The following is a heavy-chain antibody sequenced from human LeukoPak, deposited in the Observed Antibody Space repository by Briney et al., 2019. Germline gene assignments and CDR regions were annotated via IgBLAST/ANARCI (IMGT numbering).Heavy chain of an antibody. V-gene: IGHV3-23*01. D-gene: IGHD5-12*01. CDR2: ISPSGGGT. CDR1: GFTFRNHG. CDR3: ARDLGYSGSESGGY. Sequence: GGSLRLSCAASGFTFRNHGMNWVRQAPGKGLEWVSGISPSGGGTYYADSVKGRFTISRDNSKNTLYLQMNSLRAEDTAIYYCARDLGYSGSESGGYWGQGTLVTVSS. J-gene: IGHJ4*02.